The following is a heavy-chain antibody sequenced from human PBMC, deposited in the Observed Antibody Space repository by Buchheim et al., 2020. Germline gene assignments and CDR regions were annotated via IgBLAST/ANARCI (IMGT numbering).Heavy chain of an antibody. CDR2: FNSDGRST. CDR1: GFTFSSYW. D-gene: IGHD6-13*01. V-gene: IGHV3-74*01. CDR3: ARVKLGLRGWYSSSWGAFDI. Sequence: EVQLVESGGGLVQPGGSLRLSCAASGFTFSSYWMHWVRQAPGKGLVWVSRFNSDGRSTSYADSVKGRFTISRDNAKNTMYLQMNSLRAEDTAVYYCARVKLGLRGWYSSSWGAFDIWGQGT. J-gene: IGHJ3*02.